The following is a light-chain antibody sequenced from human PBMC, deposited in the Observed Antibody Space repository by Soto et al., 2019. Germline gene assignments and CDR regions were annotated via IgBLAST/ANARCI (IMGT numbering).Light chain of an antibody. V-gene: IGKV3-20*01. CDR2: GAS. CDR1: QSVRSNY. J-gene: IGKJ2*01. CDR3: QQDGGSPYT. Sequence: EIVLTQSPGTLSLSPGERATLSCRASQSVRSNYLAWYQQKPGQAPRLLIYGASSRATAIPDRFSGTGSGTDFTLTISRLEPEDFAVYYCQQDGGSPYTFGQGTKLEIK.